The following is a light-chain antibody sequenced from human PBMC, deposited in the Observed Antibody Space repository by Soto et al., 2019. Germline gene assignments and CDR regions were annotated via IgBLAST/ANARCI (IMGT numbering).Light chain of an antibody. Sequence: QSVLTQPASVSGSPGQSITISCTGTSSDIGGYNYVSWFQQHPGKAPKLLIYEVNNRPSGISNRFSGSKSGHTASLTISGLQAEDEADYYCSSHRTSNSWVFGGGTQLTVL. CDR3: SSHRTSNSWV. CDR2: EVN. V-gene: IGLV2-14*01. J-gene: IGLJ3*02. CDR1: SSDIGGYNY.